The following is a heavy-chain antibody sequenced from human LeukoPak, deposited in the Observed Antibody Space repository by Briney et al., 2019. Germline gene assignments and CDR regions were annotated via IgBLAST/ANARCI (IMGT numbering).Heavy chain of an antibody. V-gene: IGHV1-2*02. CDR2: INPNSGGT. J-gene: IGHJ4*02. D-gene: IGHD4-17*01. CDR1: GYTFTGYY. Sequence: SVKLSCKASGYTFTGYYMHWVRQAPGQGLEWMGWINPNSGGTNYAQKFQGRVTMTRDTSISTAYMELSRLRSDDTAVYYCARGTLYGDTGFDYWGQGSLASVSS. CDR3: ARGTLYGDTGFDY.